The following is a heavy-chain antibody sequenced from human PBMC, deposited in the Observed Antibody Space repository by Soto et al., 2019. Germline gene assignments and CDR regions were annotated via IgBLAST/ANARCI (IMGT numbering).Heavy chain of an antibody. CDR3: ARDLSVVGPDY. D-gene: IGHD6-19*01. Sequence: GGSLRLSCAASGFTFRSYAMHWVRQAPGKGLEWVAVISYDESDKYYADSLKGRFTISRDNSKNTLYLQMNSLRGEDTAVYYCARDLSVVGPDYWGQGTLVTVYS. V-gene: IGHV3-30*03. CDR1: GFTFRSYA. CDR2: ISYDESDK. J-gene: IGHJ4*02.